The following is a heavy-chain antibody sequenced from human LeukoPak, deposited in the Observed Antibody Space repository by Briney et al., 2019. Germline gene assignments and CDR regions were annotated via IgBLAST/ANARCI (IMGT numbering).Heavy chain of an antibody. Sequence: SVKVSCKASAGTFSSYATSWVRQAPGQGLEWMGRIIPILGIANYAQKFQGRVTITADKSTSTAYMELSSLRSEDTAVYYCAGYCSSTSCYAVDYWGQGTLVTVSS. CDR2: IIPILGIA. D-gene: IGHD2-2*01. CDR3: AGYCSSTSCYAVDY. J-gene: IGHJ4*02. V-gene: IGHV1-69*04. CDR1: AGTFSSYA.